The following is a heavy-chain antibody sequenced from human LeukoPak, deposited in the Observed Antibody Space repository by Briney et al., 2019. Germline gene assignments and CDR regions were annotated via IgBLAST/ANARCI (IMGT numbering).Heavy chain of an antibody. CDR1: GFTFSSYG. CDR2: ISSSSTYI. Sequence: GGSLRLSCAASGFTFSSYGMNWVRQAPGKGLEWVSSISSSSTYIYYADSVKGRFTISRDNAKNSLYLQMNSLRAEDTAVYYCARDATTDYGDYPYNWFDPWGQGTLVTVSS. D-gene: IGHD4-17*01. V-gene: IGHV3-21*01. CDR3: ARDATTDYGDYPYNWFDP. J-gene: IGHJ5*02.